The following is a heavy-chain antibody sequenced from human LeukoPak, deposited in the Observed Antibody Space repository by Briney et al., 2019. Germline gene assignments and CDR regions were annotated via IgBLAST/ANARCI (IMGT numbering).Heavy chain of an antibody. V-gene: IGHV3-21*01. CDR1: GFTFSSYS. CDR3: ARDSSTSCCFFDY. Sequence: PGGSLRLSCAASGFTFSSYSMNWVRQAPGKRLEWVSSISSSSYIYYADSVKGRFTISRDNAKNSLYLQMNSLRAEDTAVYYCARDSSTSCCFFDYWGQGTLVTVSS. CDR2: ISSSSYI. D-gene: IGHD2-2*01. J-gene: IGHJ4*02.